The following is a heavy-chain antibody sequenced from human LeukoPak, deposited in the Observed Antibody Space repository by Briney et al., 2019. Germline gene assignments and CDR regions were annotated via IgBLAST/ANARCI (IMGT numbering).Heavy chain of an antibody. Sequence: GGSLRLSCAASGFTVSSNYMSWVRQAPGKGLXXXSVIYSGGSTYYADSVKGRFTISRDNSKNTLYLQMNSLRAEDTAVYYCAREPDGSGIFDYWGQGTLVTVSS. V-gene: IGHV3-66*02. J-gene: IGHJ4*02. CDR3: AREPDGSGIFDY. CDR1: GFTVSSNY. CDR2: IYSGGST. D-gene: IGHD3-10*01.